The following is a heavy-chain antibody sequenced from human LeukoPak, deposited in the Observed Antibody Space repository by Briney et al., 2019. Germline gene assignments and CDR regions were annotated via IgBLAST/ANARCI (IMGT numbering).Heavy chain of an antibody. J-gene: IGHJ4*02. CDR2: IYYSGST. D-gene: IGHD6-19*01. CDR3: ACAVAGSNFDY. V-gene: IGHV4-59*08. CDR1: GGSISSYY. Sequence: PSETLSLTCTVSGGSISSYYWSWIRQPPGKGLEWIGYIYYSGSTNYNPSLKSRVIISVDTSKNQFSLKLSSVTAADTAVYYCACAVAGSNFDYWGQGTLVTVSS.